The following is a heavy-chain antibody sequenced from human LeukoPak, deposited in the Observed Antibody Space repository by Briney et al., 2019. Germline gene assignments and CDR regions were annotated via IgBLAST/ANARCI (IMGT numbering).Heavy chain of an antibody. D-gene: IGHD2-2*01. CDR1: GFTFSNYA. V-gene: IGHV3-30*18. CDR2: ISYDGSNK. Sequence: GGSLRLSCVASGFTFSNYAMTWVRQAPGKGLEWVAVISYDGSNKYYADSVKGRFTISRDNSKNTLYLQMNSLRAEDTAVYYCAKASYGRGYCSSTSCYSDYWGQGTLVTVSS. CDR3: AKASYGRGYCSSTSCYSDY. J-gene: IGHJ4*02.